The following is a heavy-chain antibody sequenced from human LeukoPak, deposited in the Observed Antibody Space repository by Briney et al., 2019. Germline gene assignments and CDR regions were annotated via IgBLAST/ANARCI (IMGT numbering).Heavy chain of an antibody. J-gene: IGHJ4*02. D-gene: IGHD2-2*01. CDR1: GFIFSNYG. Sequence: GGSLRLSCTTSGFIFSNYGMHWVRQAPGKGLEWVGFIRSKACGGTTEYAASVKGRFTISRDDSKSIAYLQMNSLKTEDTAVYYCTREDCSSTSCYVDYWGQGTLVTVSS. V-gene: IGHV3-49*04. CDR3: TREDCSSTSCYVDY. CDR2: IRSKACGGTT.